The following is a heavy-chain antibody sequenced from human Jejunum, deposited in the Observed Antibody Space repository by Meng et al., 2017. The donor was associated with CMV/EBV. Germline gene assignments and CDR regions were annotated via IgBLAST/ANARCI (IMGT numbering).Heavy chain of an antibody. CDR2: VRASGESS. J-gene: IGHJ4*01. D-gene: IGHD3-10*01. V-gene: IGHV3-23*01. CDR1: GFTFSDYY. Sequence: SCAASGFTFSDYYLSWVRQAPGKGLEWVSTVRASGESSYYADSVKGRFAIFRDNSKNTLYLEMNNLRAEDTAIYYCATSYGPGGYWGHGTLVTVSS. CDR3: ATSYGPGGY.